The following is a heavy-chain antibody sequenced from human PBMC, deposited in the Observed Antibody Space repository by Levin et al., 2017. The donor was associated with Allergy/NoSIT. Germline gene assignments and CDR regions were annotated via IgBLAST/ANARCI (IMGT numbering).Heavy chain of an antibody. D-gene: IGHD1-26*01. CDR1: GYTFANYE. J-gene: IGHJ5*02. CDR3: ARGRYLDP. CDR2: MNPNSDNT. Sequence: ASVKVSCKTSGYTFANYEINWVRQATGQGLEWMGWMNPNSDNTDYAQKFQGRVTMTTDTSISTAYMELSSLRSEDTAVYYCARGRYLDPWGQGTLVTVSS. V-gene: IGHV1-8*01.